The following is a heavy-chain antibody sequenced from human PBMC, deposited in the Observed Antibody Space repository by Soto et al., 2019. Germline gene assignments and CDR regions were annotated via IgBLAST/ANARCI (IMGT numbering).Heavy chain of an antibody. J-gene: IGHJ5*02. D-gene: IGHD3-10*01. V-gene: IGHV3-74*01. CDR3: ARDYMLRGRDSNWFDP. CDR1: GFTLSYYW. CDR2: INTDGRST. Sequence: EVQLVESGGGLVQPGGSLRLSCAASGFTLSYYWMHWVRQAPGKGLVWVSRINTDGRSTTYADSVKGRFTISRDNAKNTVYLQMNSLRAEDTAVYYCARDYMLRGRDSNWFDPWGQGTLVTVSS.